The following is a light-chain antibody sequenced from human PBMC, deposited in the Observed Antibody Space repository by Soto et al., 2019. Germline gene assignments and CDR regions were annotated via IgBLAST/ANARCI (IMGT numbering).Light chain of an antibody. CDR1: QSVSSSY. CDR3: QQYDSSPCT. Sequence: EIVLTQSPGTLSLSPGERATLSCRASQSVSSSYLAWYQQKPGQPPRLLIYGASSMATGIPDRFSGSGSGTDFTLTISRLEPEDFAVYYCQQYDSSPCTFCQGTKVEIK. V-gene: IGKV3-20*01. J-gene: IGKJ1*01. CDR2: GAS.